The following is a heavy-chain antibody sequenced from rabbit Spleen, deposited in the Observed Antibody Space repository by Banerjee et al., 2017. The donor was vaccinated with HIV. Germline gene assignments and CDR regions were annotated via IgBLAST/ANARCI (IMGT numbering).Heavy chain of an antibody. D-gene: IGHD6-1*01. CDR1: GFDFSAYTF. Sequence: QEQLEESGGDLVQPGASLTLTCTASGFDFSAYTFMCWVRQAPGKGLEWIACIDTGSSGFTYFASWAKGRFTISKTSSTTVTLQVTSLTAADTATYFCARGPPYAGYAGYGYVYLNLWGQGTLVTVS. CDR3: ARGPPYAGYAGYGYVYLNL. CDR2: IDTGSSGFT. J-gene: IGHJ4*01. V-gene: IGHV1S45*01.